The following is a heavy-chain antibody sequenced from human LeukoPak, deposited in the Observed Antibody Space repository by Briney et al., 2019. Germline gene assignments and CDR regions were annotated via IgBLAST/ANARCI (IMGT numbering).Heavy chain of an antibody. Sequence: GGSLRLSCAASGFTFSTSWMHWVRQAPGKRLVWVSRINPDGSSTDYADSVKGRFTISRDNAKNTLYLQMNSLRAEDAAVYYCVRDMGYYDKVWGQGTLVTVSS. CDR2: INPDGSST. CDR1: GFTFSTSW. V-gene: IGHV3-74*01. D-gene: IGHD3-22*01. CDR3: VRDMGYYDKV. J-gene: IGHJ4*02.